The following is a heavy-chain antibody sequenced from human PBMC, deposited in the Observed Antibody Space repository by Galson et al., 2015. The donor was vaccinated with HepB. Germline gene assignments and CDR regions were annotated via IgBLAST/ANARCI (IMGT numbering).Heavy chain of an antibody. Sequence: SVKVSCKASGYTFTNYAMNWVRQAPGQGLEWLGWINTNTGNPTYAQGFTGRFVFSLDTSVSTAFLQISSLKPEDTAVYYCARYLPPQTTVTTWAFGYWGQGTLVTVSS. J-gene: IGHJ4*02. CDR2: INTNTGNP. V-gene: IGHV7-4-1*02. CDR1: GYTFTNYA. D-gene: IGHD4-11*01. CDR3: ARYLPPQTTVTTWAFGY.